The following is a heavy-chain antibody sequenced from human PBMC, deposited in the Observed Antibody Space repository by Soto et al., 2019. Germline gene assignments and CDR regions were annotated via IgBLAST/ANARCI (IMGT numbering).Heavy chain of an antibody. Sequence: QVQLVQSGAEVKKPGASVKVSCKASGYTFTSYGIGWVRQAPGQGLEWMGWISPYNGHTNYAQKVQGRVTMTTETPTTTAYMELRSLRSDDTAVYYRARDFRYSSGWNAEDYYYGMDVWGQGTTVTVSS. V-gene: IGHV1-18*04. CDR1: GYTFTSYG. CDR3: ARDFRYSSGWNAEDYYYGMDV. J-gene: IGHJ6*02. CDR2: ISPYNGHT. D-gene: IGHD6-19*01.